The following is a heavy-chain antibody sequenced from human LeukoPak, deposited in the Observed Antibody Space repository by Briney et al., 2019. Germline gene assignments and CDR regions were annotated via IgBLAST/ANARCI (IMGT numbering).Heavy chain of an antibody. Sequence: GGSLRLSCAATGFTFSSYWMHWVRQAPGKGLVWVSRINSDGSSTSYADSVKGRFTISRDNAKNSLYLQMNSLRAEDTAVYYCARAPKYCSSTSCYLFGKWGRGTLVTVPS. CDR3: ARAPKYCSSTSCYLFGK. CDR2: INSDGSST. J-gene: IGHJ4*02. D-gene: IGHD2-2*01. V-gene: IGHV3-74*01. CDR1: GFTFSSYW.